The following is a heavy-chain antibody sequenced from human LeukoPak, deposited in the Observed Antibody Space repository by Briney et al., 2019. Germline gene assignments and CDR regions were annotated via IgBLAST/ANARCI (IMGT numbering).Heavy chain of an antibody. D-gene: IGHD3-3*01. CDR3: ARATYYDFWSNAYYYYYGMDV. V-gene: IGHV4-59*01. CDR1: GGSISSYY. Sequence: ASETLFLTCTVSGGSISSYYWSWIRQPPGKGLEWIGYIYYSGSTNYNPSLKSRVTISVDTSKNQFSLKLSSVTAADTAVYYCARATYYDFWSNAYYYYYGMDVWGQGTTVTVSS. J-gene: IGHJ6*02. CDR2: IYYSGST.